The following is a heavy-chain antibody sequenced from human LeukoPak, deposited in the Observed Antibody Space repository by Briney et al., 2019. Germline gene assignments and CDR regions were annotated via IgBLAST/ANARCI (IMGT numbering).Heavy chain of an antibody. CDR1: GGTFSSYA. V-gene: IGHV1-69*06. J-gene: IGHJ4*02. CDR3: ARDLPRIAVAATGH. Sequence: GASVKVSCEASGGTFSSYAISWVRQAPGQGLEWMGGIIPIFGTANYAQKFQGRVTITADKSTSTAYMELSSLRSEDTAVYYCARDLPRIAVAATGHWGQGTLVTVSS. D-gene: IGHD6-19*01. CDR2: IIPIFGTA.